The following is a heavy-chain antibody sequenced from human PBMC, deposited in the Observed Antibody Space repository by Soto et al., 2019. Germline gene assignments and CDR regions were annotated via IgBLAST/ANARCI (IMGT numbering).Heavy chain of an antibody. CDR1: GGSISSSSYY. CDR3: ASVTVAYYDFWSGYYSVDAFDI. CDR2: IYYSGST. J-gene: IGHJ3*02. Sequence: SETLSLTCTVSGGSISSSSYYWGWIRQPPGKGLEWIGSIYYSGSTYYNPSLKSRVTISVDTSKNQFSLKLSSVTAADTAVYYCASVTVAYYDFWSGYYSVDAFDIWGQGTMLTVSS. V-gene: IGHV4-39*01. D-gene: IGHD3-3*01.